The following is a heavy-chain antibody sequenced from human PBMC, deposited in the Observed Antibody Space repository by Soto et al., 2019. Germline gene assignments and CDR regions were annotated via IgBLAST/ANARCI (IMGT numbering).Heavy chain of an antibody. CDR3: ARGSGYSYGSDAFDI. V-gene: IGHV4-4*07. Sequence: QVQLQESGPGLVKPSETLFLTGTVSGGSISSYYWSWIRQPAGKGLEWIGRIYTSGSTNYNPSLKSRVTMSVDTSKTQFSLKLSSVTAADTAVYYCARGSGYSYGSDAFDIWGQGTMVTVSS. J-gene: IGHJ3*02. D-gene: IGHD5-18*01. CDR1: GGSISSYY. CDR2: IYTSGST.